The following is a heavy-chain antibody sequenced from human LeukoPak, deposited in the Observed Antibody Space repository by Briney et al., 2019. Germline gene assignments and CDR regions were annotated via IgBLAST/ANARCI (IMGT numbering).Heavy chain of an antibody. CDR3: AGAIVVVPAAPSSWFDP. CDR1: GGSISGGGYY. D-gene: IGHD2-2*01. Sequence: PSQTLSLTCTVSGGSISGGGYYWSWIRQHPGKGLEWIGYIYYSGSTYYNPSLKSRVTISVDTSKNQFSLKLSSVTAADTAVYYCAGAIVVVPAAPSSWFDPWGQGTLVTVSS. V-gene: IGHV4-31*03. J-gene: IGHJ5*02. CDR2: IYYSGST.